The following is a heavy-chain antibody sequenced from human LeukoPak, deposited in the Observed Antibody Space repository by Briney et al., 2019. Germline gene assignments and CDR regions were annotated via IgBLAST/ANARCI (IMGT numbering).Heavy chain of an antibody. CDR3: ARLDRGSSNIYYYGMDV. V-gene: IGHV3-53*04. J-gene: IGHJ6*02. CDR1: GFTVSSNC. Sequence: SGGSLRLSCAASGFTVSSNCMSWVRQAPGKGLEWVSVIYSGGSTYYADSVKGRFTISRHNSKNTLYLQMNSLRAEDTAVYYCARLDRGSSNIYYYGMDVWGQGTTVTVSS. CDR2: IYSGGST. D-gene: IGHD6-13*01.